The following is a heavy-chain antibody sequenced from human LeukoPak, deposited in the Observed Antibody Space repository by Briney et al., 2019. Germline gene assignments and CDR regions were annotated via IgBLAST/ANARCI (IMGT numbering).Heavy chain of an antibody. CDR3: AREGCPYRPLDH. CDR1: GGSISSSSYY. J-gene: IGHJ4*02. Sequence: PSETLSLTCTVSGGSISSSSYYWGWIRQPPGKGLEWIGSISYIGTTYYDPSLKSRVTISVDMSANHISLKLTSVTAADTAVYYCAREGCPYRPLDHSGQGTLVTVSS. CDR2: ISYIGTT. D-gene: IGHD6-19*01. V-gene: IGHV4-39*07.